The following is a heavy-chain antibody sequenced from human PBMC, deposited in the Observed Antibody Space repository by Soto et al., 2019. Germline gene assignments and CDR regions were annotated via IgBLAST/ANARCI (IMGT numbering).Heavy chain of an antibody. J-gene: IGHJ5*02. Sequence: NPSETLSLTCTVSGGSISSYYWSWIRQPPGKGLEWIGYIYYSGSTNYNPSLKSRVTISVDTSKNQFSLKLSSVTAADTAVYYCARVSPSVLRYFDDGRNWFDPWGQGTLVTVSS. D-gene: IGHD3-9*01. CDR2: IYYSGST. CDR1: GGSISSYY. CDR3: ARVSPSVLRYFDDGRNWFDP. V-gene: IGHV4-59*01.